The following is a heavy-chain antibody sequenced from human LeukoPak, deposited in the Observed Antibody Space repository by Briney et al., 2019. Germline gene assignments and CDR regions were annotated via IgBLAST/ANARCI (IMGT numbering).Heavy chain of an antibody. CDR2: IYYTGHN. Sequence: PSETLSLTCTVSGGSVSSSTYYWGWIRQPPGKGLEWIASIYYTGHNYYNPSLKSRVTISVDTSKNHFSLNLNSATAADTAVYYCARQQCNGGSCYSRAIWFDPWGQGTLVSVSS. J-gene: IGHJ5*02. CDR1: GGSVSSSTYY. CDR3: ARQQCNGGSCYSRAIWFDP. D-gene: IGHD2-15*01. V-gene: IGHV4-39*01.